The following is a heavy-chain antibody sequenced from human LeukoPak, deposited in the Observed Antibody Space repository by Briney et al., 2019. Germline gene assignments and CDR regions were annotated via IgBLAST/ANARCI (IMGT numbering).Heavy chain of an antibody. D-gene: IGHD4-17*01. CDR1: GGSISSSGYY. Sequence: SETLSLTCTVSGGSISSSGYYWGWIRQPPGKGLEWIGNIYYSGSTYYNPSLKSRVTISMDTSKNQFSLKLRSVTAADTAMYYCARQGYADFSSRPFDYWGQGTLVTVSS. V-gene: IGHV4-39*01. J-gene: IGHJ4*02. CDR2: IYYSGST. CDR3: ARQGYADFSSRPFDY.